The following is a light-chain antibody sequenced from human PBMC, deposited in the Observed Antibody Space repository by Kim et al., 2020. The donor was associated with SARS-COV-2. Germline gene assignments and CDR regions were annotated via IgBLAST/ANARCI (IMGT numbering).Light chain of an antibody. V-gene: IGKV1-17*01. J-gene: IGKJ1*01. CDR3: LQRHAYPRT. CDR2: GAS. Sequence: ASQGDRVTITCRASQGIRNDLGWYQQKPGKAPTRLIYGASTLQSGVPSRFSGSGSGTEFTLTISSLQPEDFATYYCLQRHAYPRTFGQGTKVDIK. CDR1: QGIRND.